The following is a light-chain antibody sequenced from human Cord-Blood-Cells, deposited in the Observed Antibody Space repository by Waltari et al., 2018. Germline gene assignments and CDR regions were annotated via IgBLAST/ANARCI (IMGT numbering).Light chain of an antibody. J-gene: IGLJ1*01. V-gene: IGLV3-19*01. CDR1: RLRRQY. Sequence: SFELTQDAAVSVALGQTVRITCTVDRLRRQYVSWYQQKPGHAPVLVIYGKNNRPSGIPDRFSGSSSGNTASLTITGAQAEDEADYYCNSRDSSGNHYVFGTGTKVTVL. CDR2: GKN. CDR3: NSRDSSGNHYV.